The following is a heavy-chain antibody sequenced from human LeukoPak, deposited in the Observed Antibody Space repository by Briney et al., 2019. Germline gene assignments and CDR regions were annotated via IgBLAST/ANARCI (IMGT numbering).Heavy chain of an antibody. CDR2: IKQDGSEK. D-gene: IGHD6-19*01. J-gene: IGHJ6*03. CDR1: KFTFTNYD. V-gene: IGHV3-7*01. Sequence: GGSLRLSCAASKFTFTNYDMNWVRQAPGEGLEWVANIKQDGSEKYYVDSVKGRFTISRDNAKNSLYLQMNSLRAEDTAVYYCVRENSGWYRSALGRETAYYYYYYMDVWGKGTTVTVS. CDR3: VRENSGWYRSALGRETAYYYYYYMDV.